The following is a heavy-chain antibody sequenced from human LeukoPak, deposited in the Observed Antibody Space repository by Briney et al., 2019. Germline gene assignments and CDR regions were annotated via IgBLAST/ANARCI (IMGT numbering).Heavy chain of an antibody. CDR1: GGSISSYY. Sequence: SETLSLTCTVSGGSISSYYWSWIRQPPGKGLKWIGYIYYSGSTNYNRSLKSRVTISVDTSKNQFSLKLSSVTAADTAVYYCARGRGYSYGNWFDPWGQGALVTVSS. D-gene: IGHD5-18*01. CDR3: ARGRGYSYGNWFDP. J-gene: IGHJ5*02. CDR2: IYYSGST. V-gene: IGHV4-59*01.